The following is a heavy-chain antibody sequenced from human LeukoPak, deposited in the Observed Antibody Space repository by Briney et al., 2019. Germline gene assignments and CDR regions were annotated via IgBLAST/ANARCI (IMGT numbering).Heavy chain of an antibody. CDR1: GYTLTELS. V-gene: IGHV1-24*01. J-gene: IGHJ5*02. CDR3: ARDSTSSSWHNNWFDP. CDR2: FDPEDGET. D-gene: IGHD6-13*01. Sequence: ASVKVSCKVSGYTLTELSMHWVRQAPGKGLEWMGGFDPEDGETIYAQKFQGRVTMTEDTSTDAAYMELSSLRSEDTAVYYCARDSTSSSWHNNWFDPWGQGTLVTVSS.